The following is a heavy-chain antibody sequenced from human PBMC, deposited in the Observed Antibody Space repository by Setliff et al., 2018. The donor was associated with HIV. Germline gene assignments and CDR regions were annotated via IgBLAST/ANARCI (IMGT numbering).Heavy chain of an antibody. CDR1: GYTFTSYD. V-gene: IGHV1-8*02. CDR2: MNPNSGDT. J-gene: IGHJ3*01. CDR3: ARVPYRSAWFSGGHDAFDV. D-gene: IGHD6-19*01. Sequence: ASVKVSCKASGYTFTSYDINWVRQATGQGLEWMGWMNPNSGDTGYVQKLQGRVTMTTDTSTSTVYMELRSLRSDDTAVYYCARVPYRSAWFSGGHDAFDVWGQGTMVTVSS.